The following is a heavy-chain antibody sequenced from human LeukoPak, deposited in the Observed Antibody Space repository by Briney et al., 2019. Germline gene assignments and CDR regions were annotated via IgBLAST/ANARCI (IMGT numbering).Heavy chain of an antibody. CDR3: ARDNRDYYGSGSYFWFDP. CDR2: INPNSGGT. V-gene: IGHV1-2*02. CDR1: GYTFTSYA. Sequence: GASVKVSCKASGYTFTSYAMNWVRQAPGQGLEWRGWINPNSGGTNYAQKFQGRVTMTRDTSISTAYMELSRLRSDDTAVYYCARDNRDYYGSGSYFWFDPWGQGTLVTVSS. D-gene: IGHD3-10*01. J-gene: IGHJ5*02.